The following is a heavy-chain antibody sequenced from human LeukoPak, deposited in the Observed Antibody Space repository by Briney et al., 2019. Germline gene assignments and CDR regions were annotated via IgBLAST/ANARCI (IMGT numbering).Heavy chain of an antibody. CDR1: GVTLSTYA. Sequence: GGSLRLSCAASGVTLSTYAMSWARQAPGKGLEWVSGISSSGSGDNTYYADSVKGRFTISRGSSKNTLFLHMNTLRAEDTAIYYCAKDRTVGASYWYFDLWGRGTLVTVSS. J-gene: IGHJ2*01. V-gene: IGHV3-23*01. CDR2: ISSSGSGDNT. CDR3: AKDRTVGASYWYFDL. D-gene: IGHD1-26*01.